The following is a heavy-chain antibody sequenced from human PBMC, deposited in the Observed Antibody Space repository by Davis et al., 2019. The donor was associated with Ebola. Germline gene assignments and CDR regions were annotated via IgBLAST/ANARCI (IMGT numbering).Heavy chain of an antibody. CDR2: IDPSDSYT. J-gene: IGHJ5*02. V-gene: IGHV5-10-1*01. CDR3: ARLINNWFDP. Sequence: KVSCKGSGYSFTSYWISWVRQMPGKGLEWMGRIDPSDSYTNYSPSFQGHVTISADKSISTAYLQWSSLKASDTAMYYCARLINNWFDPWGQGTLVTVSS. CDR1: GYSFTSYW.